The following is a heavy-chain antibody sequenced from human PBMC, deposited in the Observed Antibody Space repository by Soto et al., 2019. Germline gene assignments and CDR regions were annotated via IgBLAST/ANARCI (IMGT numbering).Heavy chain of an antibody. D-gene: IGHD2-15*01. CDR3: AKVGYCSASSCYSDDAFEI. V-gene: IGHV3-30*18. CDR2: ISSDGSSK. CDR1: GFTFSTYG. Sequence: QVQLVESGGGVVQSGRSLRLSCTASGFTFSTYGMHWVRQAPGKGLEWVALISSDGSSKFYADSVKGRFTISRDNSKNTLYLQMNSLRAEDTAVYYCAKVGYCSASSCYSDDAFEIWGQGTMVTVSS. J-gene: IGHJ3*02.